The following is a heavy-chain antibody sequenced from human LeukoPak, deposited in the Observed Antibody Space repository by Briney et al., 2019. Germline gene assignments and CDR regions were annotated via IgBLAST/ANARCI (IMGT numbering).Heavy chain of an antibody. J-gene: IGHJ4*02. D-gene: IGHD3-22*01. Sequence: GESLKISCTGSGYSFTSYWIGWVRQMPGKGLEWMGIIYPGDSGTRYRPSFQGQVTISADKSISTAYLQWSSLKASDTAMYYCARQGMDYYDSSGYYLSRYFDYWGQGTLVTVSS. CDR1: GYSFTSYW. CDR3: ARQGMDYYDSSGYYLSRYFDY. CDR2: IYPGDSGT. V-gene: IGHV5-51*01.